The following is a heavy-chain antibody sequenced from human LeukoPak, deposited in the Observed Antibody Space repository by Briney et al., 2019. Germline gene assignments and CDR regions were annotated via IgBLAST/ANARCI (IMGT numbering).Heavy chain of an antibody. CDR1: GYPFTSYW. J-gene: IGHJ3*01. V-gene: IGHV5-51*01. CDR3: ARQAPWYSGNYYAFDL. CDR2: VYPGDSDT. Sequence: GESLKTSRNAPGYPFTSYWNGWGRQMPGKGLEGWVIVYPGDSDTRYSPSFQGQVTISGDKSISTAYLQWNSLKAADTAMDYCARQAPWYSGNYYAFDLWGQGTMVTVS. D-gene: IGHD1-26*01.